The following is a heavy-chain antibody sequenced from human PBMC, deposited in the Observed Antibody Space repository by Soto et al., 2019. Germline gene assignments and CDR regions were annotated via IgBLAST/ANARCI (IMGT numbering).Heavy chain of an antibody. CDR1: GYTFTGYY. D-gene: IGHD1-26*01. CDR3: AKGGAIVAAGTRVYLYNAMDV. CDR2: INPNSGDT. V-gene: IGHV1-2*02. J-gene: IGHJ6*02. Sequence: ASVKVSCKASGYTFTGYYVHWARQAPGQGLEWMGWINPNSGDTYLAQRFQGRVTMNRDTSIGTAYMELRGLTSDDTAEFYCAKGGAIVAAGTRVYLYNAMDVWGQGTTVTVSS.